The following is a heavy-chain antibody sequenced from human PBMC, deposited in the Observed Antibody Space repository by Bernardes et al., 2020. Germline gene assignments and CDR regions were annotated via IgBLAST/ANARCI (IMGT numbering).Heavy chain of an antibody. J-gene: IGHJ4*02. CDR1: GGSFSGYY. V-gene: IGHV4-34*01. Sequence: SETLSLTCAVYGGSFSGYYWSWIRQPPGKGLEWIGEINHSGSTNYNPSLKSRVTISVDTSKNQFSLKLSSVTAADTAVYYCARIGSGSLYHFDYWGQGTLVTVSS. D-gene: IGHD3-10*01. CDR3: ARIGSGSLYHFDY. CDR2: INHSGST.